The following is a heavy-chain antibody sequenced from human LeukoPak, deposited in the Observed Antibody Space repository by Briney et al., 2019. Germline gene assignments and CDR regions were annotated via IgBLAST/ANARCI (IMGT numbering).Heavy chain of an antibody. CDR2: IKGDGSHT. CDR1: GFTFSNYW. CDR3: VRDWDHFDFDS. J-gene: IGHJ5*01. D-gene: IGHD3-9*01. V-gene: IGHV3-74*01. Sequence: GGSLRLSCAAYGFTFSNYWMHWVRQAPGKGLVWVSRIKGDGSHTIYADSVKGRFTISRDNAKNTLYLQRRSRRAEDTAVYYCVRDWDHFDFDSWGEGTLVTVSS.